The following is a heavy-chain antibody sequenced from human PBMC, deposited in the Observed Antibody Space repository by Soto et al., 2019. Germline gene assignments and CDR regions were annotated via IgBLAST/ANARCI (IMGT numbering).Heavy chain of an antibody. CDR1: GFTFSSYA. V-gene: IGHV3-23*01. CDR3: AAIRF. D-gene: IGHD2-21*01. Sequence: EVQLLESGGGLVQPGGSLRLSCVVSGFTFSSYAMSWVRQAPGKGLEWVSLISGTGSTTYYADSVKGRFTISRDNSKNTLYLQISSLRADDTAVYYCAAIRFWGQGTLVTVSS. CDR2: ISGTGSTT. J-gene: IGHJ4*02.